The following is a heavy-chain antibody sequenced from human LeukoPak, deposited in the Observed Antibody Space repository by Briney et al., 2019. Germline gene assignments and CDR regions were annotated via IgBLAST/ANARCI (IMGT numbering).Heavy chain of an antibody. CDR3: ARGARYSSGWSREVDY. J-gene: IGHJ4*02. D-gene: IGHD6-19*01. CDR2: IYYSGST. V-gene: IGHV4-59*08. CDR1: GGSISSYY. Sequence: PSETLSLTCTVSGGSISSYYWSWIRQPPGKGLEWIGYIYYSGSTNYNPSLKSRVTISVDTSKNQFSLKLSSVTAADTAVYYCARGARYSSGWSREVDYWGQGTLVTVSS.